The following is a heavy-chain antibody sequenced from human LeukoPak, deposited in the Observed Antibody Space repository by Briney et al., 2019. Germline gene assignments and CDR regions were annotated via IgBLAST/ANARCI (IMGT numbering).Heavy chain of an antibody. J-gene: IGHJ4*02. CDR1: GYTFTGYY. D-gene: IGHD6-19*01. CDR2: INPNTGAT. CDR3: ARDRVGSGWPRPYYFEF. Sequence: ASVRVSCKPSGYTFTGYYMHWVRQAPGQGLEWMGWINPNTGATIYAHKFQGRVSMTRDTSISTACMELTSLRSGDTALYYCARDRVGSGWPRPYYFEFWGQGTLVTVSS. V-gene: IGHV1-2*02.